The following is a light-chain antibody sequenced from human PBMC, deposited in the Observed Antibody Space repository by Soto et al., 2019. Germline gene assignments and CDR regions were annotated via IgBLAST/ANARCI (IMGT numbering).Light chain of an antibody. J-gene: IGKJ4*01. V-gene: IGKV3-15*01. CDR2: DIF. Sequence: EIVMTQSPATLSVSPGERATLSCRASQSVGSDLAWYQQKPGQAPRLVIYDIFTRATGIPARFSGSGSGTEFTLTIGSLQSEDFAVYYCQQYNQWLTFGGGTKVESK. CDR1: QSVGSD. CDR3: QQYNQWLT.